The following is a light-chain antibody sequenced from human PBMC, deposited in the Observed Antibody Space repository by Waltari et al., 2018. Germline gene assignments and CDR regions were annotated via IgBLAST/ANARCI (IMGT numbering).Light chain of an antibody. J-gene: IGKJ1*01. Sequence: AVRLTQSPSSFSASTGDRVTITCRASQDIRSYLACYQQRPGKAPKLLIYAASNLQSGVPSRFSGSGSGTDFTLTISGLQSEDFATYYCQNYFTYPLTFGQGTKVEIK. CDR2: AAS. CDR1: QDIRSY. CDR3: QNYFTYPLT. V-gene: IGKV1-8*01.